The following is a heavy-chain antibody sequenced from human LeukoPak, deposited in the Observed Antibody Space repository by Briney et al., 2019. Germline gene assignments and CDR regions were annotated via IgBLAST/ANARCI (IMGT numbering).Heavy chain of an antibody. CDR3: ARTLFYCGTSSCYKHFDY. D-gene: IGHD2-2*02. V-gene: IGHV4-61*02. CDR2: IYTSGST. Sequence: SETLSLTCTVSGGSISSGSYYWSWIRQPAGKGLEWIGRIYTSGSTNYNPSLKSRVTISVDTSKNQFSLKLSSVTAADTAVYYCARTLFYCGTSSCYKHFDYWGPGTLVTVSS. J-gene: IGHJ4*02. CDR1: GGSISSGSYY.